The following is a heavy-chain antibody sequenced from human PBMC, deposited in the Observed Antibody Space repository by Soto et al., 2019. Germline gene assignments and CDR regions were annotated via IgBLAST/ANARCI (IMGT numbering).Heavy chain of an antibody. Sequence: KTSETLSLTCTVSGGSISSGGYYWSWIRQHPGKGLEWIGYIYYSGSTYYNPSLKSRVTISVDTSKNQFSLKLSSVTAADTAVYYCARDASSGYYKSNAAFDIWGQGTMLTVSS. J-gene: IGHJ3*02. CDR1: GGSISSGGYY. CDR3: ARDASSGYYKSNAAFDI. D-gene: IGHD3-22*01. V-gene: IGHV4-31*03. CDR2: IYYSGST.